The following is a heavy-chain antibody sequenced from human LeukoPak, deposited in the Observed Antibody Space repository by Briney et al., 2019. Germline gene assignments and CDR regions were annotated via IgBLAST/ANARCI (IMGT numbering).Heavy chain of an antibody. J-gene: IGHJ6*03. CDR3: ARAPHLVGATSSHYYYYYMDV. D-gene: IGHD1-26*01. Sequence: GASVKVSCKASGYIFTSYNMYWVRQAPGQGLEWMGGIIPIFGTANYAQKFQGRVTITADKSTSTAYMELSSLRSEDTAVYYCARAPHLVGATSSHYYYYYMDVWGKGTTVTVSS. V-gene: IGHV1-69*06. CDR1: GYIFTSYN. CDR2: IIPIFGTA.